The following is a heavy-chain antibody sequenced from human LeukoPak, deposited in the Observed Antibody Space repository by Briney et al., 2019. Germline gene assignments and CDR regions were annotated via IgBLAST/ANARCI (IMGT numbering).Heavy chain of an antibody. CDR2: ISYDGSNK. D-gene: IGHD6-13*01. CDR3: ARALRAAGTIYFDY. Sequence: GGSLRLSCAASGFTFSSYAMHWVRQAPGKGLEWVAVISYDGSNKYYADSVKGRFTISRDNSKNTLYLQMNSLRAEDTAVYYCARALRAAGTIYFDYWGRGTLVTVSS. CDR1: GFTFSSYA. V-gene: IGHV3-30*04. J-gene: IGHJ4*02.